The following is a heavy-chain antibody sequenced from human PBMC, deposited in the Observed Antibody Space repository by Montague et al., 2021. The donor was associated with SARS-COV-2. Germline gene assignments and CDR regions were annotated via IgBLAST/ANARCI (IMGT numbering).Heavy chain of an antibody. CDR1: GGSINSFY. CDR2: IYHSGTT. V-gene: IGHV4-59*01. D-gene: IGHD2-21*01. J-gene: IGHJ6*02. CDR3: ARPSMVSRNYYYYGIDV. Sequence: ETLSLTCIVSGGSINSFYWGWIRQPPGKGLEWIGYIYHSGTTHYSPSLRSRVAISLDTSKNQFSLTLNSATAADTAVYYCARPSMVSRNYYYYGIDVWGQGTTVTVSS.